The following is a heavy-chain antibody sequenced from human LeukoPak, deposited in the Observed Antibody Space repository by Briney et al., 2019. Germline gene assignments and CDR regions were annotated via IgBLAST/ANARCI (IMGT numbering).Heavy chain of an antibody. CDR1: GFTFSTLA. CDR3: AKDQGYNSAWYSRDGFDI. CDR2: INSRGDDT. J-gene: IGHJ3*02. D-gene: IGHD6-19*01. V-gene: IGHV3-23*01. Sequence: GGSLRLSCAASGFTFSTLAMSWVRQAPGKGLEWVSSINSRGDDTDYADSGKGRFTISRDNSKNTLYLQMNSLRAEDTAIYYCAKDQGYNSAWYSRDGFDIWGQGTVVTVS.